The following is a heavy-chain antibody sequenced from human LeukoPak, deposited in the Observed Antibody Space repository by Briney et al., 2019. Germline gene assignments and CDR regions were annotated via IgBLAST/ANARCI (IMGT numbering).Heavy chain of an antibody. Sequence: ASVKVSCKTTGYKFKTFGISWVRQAPGQGLEWMGWIRADKGKTDYAQKFQDRVTLTIDTSTSTAYMELRSLTSDDTATYYCARDRSNSAFWGQGTLVTVS. CDR3: ARDRSNSAF. CDR2: IRADKGKT. CDR1: GYKFKTFG. J-gene: IGHJ4*02. D-gene: IGHD4-11*01. V-gene: IGHV1-18*01.